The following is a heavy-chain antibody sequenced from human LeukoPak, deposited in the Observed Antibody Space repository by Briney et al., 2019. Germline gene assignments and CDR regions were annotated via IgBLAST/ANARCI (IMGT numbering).Heavy chain of an antibody. J-gene: IGHJ5*02. CDR2: INPNGGGA. CDR3: ARVQDGNNLNHFDP. V-gene: IGHV1-2*06. D-gene: IGHD5-24*01. Sequence: ASVKVSCKASGYPFSSYYRHWVGQAPGQGREWMGRINPNGGGANYAQKFQARAPMTRATSISIASMELSRLKSNATAVYYCARVQDGNNLNHFDPWGQGTLVTVSS. CDR1: GYPFSSYY.